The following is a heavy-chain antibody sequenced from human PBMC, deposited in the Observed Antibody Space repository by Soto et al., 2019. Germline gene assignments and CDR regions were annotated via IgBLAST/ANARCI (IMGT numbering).Heavy chain of an antibody. CDR3: ARVSGYYYEIDY. CDR1: GFTFSNCG. D-gene: IGHD3-22*01. CDR2: ISHDGSNE. J-gene: IGHJ4*02. Sequence: GGSLRLSCAASGFTFSNCGMHWVLQAPGKGLEWVAVISHDGSNEYYGDSVKGRFTISRDNSKNTLYLQMNSLRADDTAVYYCARVSGYYYEIDYWGQGTLVTVSS. V-gene: IGHV3-30*03.